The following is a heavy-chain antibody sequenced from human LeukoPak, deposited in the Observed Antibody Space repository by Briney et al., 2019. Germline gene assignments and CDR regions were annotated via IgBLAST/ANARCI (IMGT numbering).Heavy chain of an antibody. D-gene: IGHD5-12*01. Sequence: PGGSLRLSCAGSGFTFSSYAMSWVRQAPGKGLEWVSTISGSGGSTYYADSVEGRFTISRNNSKNTLYLQMNSLRAEDTAVYYCAKGSDIVATIITFDYWGQGTLVTVSS. CDR3: AKGSDIVATIITFDY. CDR1: GFTFSSYA. J-gene: IGHJ4*02. V-gene: IGHV3-23*01. CDR2: ISGSGGST.